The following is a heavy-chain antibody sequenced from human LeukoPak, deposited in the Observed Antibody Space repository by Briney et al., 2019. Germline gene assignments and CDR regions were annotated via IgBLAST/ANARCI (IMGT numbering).Heavy chain of an antibody. CDR1: GYTFTSYG. V-gene: IGHV1-18*01. D-gene: IGHD3-22*01. Sequence: ASVKVCCKASGYTFTSYGISWVRQAPGQGLEWMGWISAYNGNTNYAQKLQGRVTMTTDTSTSTAYMELRSLRSDDTAVYYCARVRGYTYYYDSSGYYGGNWFDPWGQGTLVTVSS. CDR3: ARVRGYTYYYDSSGYYGGNWFDP. J-gene: IGHJ5*02. CDR2: ISAYNGNT.